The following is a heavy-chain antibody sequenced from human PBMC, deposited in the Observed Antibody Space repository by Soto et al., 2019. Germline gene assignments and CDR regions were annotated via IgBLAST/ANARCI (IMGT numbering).Heavy chain of an antibody. CDR3: AHRVLRTVFGLVTTTAIYFDF. J-gene: IGHJ4*02. CDR2: IYWDDDK. D-gene: IGHD3-3*01. CDR1: GFSLTTSGVG. V-gene: IGHV2-5*02. Sequence: QITLNESGPTVVRPTETLTLTCRFSGFSLTTSGVGVGWIRQSPGKAPEWLALIYWDDDKRYSASLKSRLTTPQHTSNNQVVLTVSDLARTDTATYYCAHRVLRTVFGLVTTTAIYFDFWGQGTTVAVSS.